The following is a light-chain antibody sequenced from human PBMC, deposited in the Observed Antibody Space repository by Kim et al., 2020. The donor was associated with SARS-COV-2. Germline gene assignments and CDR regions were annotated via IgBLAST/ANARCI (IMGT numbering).Light chain of an antibody. CDR1: RGLTSNY. Sequence: SPGEKATLSCRASRGLTSNYLAWYQQKPGRAPRLLIYIASSRATGIPDRFSGSGSGTEFTLTISRLEPEDFAGYYCHQYGSPPSTFGQGTRLEIK. CDR2: IAS. V-gene: IGKV3-20*01. J-gene: IGKJ5*01. CDR3: HQYGSPPST.